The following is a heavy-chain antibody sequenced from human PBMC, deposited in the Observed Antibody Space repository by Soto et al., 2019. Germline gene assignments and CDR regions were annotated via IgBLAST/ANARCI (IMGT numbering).Heavy chain of an antibody. Sequence: SETLSLTCTVSGGSISSYYWSWIRQPPGKGLEWIGYIFYSGSTNYNPSLKSRVTISVDTSKNQVSLKLSSVTAADTAVYYCARDRGCTNGVCSYFDYWGQGTLVTVSS. CDR2: IFYSGST. CDR3: ARDRGCTNGVCSYFDY. CDR1: GGSISSYY. D-gene: IGHD2-8*01. J-gene: IGHJ4*02. V-gene: IGHV4-59*12.